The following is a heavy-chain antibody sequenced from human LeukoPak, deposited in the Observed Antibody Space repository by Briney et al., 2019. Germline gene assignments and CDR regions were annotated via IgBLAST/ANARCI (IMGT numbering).Heavy chain of an antibody. J-gene: IGHJ4*02. CDR1: GFTFNTYT. CDR3: ARNYDYYFGY. V-gene: IGHV3-21*01. D-gene: IGHD3-22*01. Sequence: GGSLRLSCAASGFTFNTYTLSWVRQAPGKGLEWVSYIRGSSSYIYYADSMKSRFTISRDNGKNSLYLQMNCLRAEDTAVYYCARNYDYYFGYWGQGTLVTVSS. CDR2: IRGSSSYI.